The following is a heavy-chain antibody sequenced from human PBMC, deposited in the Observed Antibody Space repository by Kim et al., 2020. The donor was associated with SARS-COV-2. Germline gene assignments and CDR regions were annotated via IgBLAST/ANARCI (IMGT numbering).Heavy chain of an antibody. D-gene: IGHD5-12*01. CDR1: GYTFTGYY. CDR2: INPNSGGT. Sequence: ASVKVSCKASGYTFTGYYMHWVRQAPGQGLEWMGRINPNSGGTNYAQKFQGRVTMTRDTSISTAYMELSRLRSDDTAVYYCARDRSGYSGYEDGLDPWGQGTLVTVSS. CDR3: ARDRSGYSGYEDGLDP. J-gene: IGHJ5*02. V-gene: IGHV1-2*06.